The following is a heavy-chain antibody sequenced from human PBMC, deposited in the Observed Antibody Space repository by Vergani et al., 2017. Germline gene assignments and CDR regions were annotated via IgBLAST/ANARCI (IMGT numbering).Heavy chain of an antibody. CDR3: ARDSRTYYYDSSGYSNWFDP. CDR2: INWNGGST. CDR1: GFTFDDYG. V-gene: IGHV3-20*01. D-gene: IGHD3-22*01. Sequence: EVQLVESGGGVVRPGGSLRLSCAASGFTFDDYGMSWVRQAPGKGLEWVSGINWNGGSTGYAASVKGRFAIDRDNANNSLYLQMNSLRAEDTAFYHCARDSRTYYYDSSGYSNWFDPWGQGTLVTVSA. J-gene: IGHJ5*02.